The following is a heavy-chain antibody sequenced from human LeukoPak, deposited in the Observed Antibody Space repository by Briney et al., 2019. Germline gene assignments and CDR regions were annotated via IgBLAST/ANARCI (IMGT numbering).Heavy chain of an antibody. V-gene: IGHV1-2*06. CDR2: INPNTGGT. J-gene: IGHJ5*02. Sequence: ASVKVSCKASGYTFTGYYIHWVRQAPGQGLEWMGRINPNTGGTNYAQKFQGRVTMTRDTSITTAYMELSRLTSDDTAIYYCAKVPPSFTAAGNWLDPWAREPWSPSPQ. CDR3: AKVPPSFTAAGNWLDP. D-gene: IGHD6-13*01. CDR1: GYTFTGYY.